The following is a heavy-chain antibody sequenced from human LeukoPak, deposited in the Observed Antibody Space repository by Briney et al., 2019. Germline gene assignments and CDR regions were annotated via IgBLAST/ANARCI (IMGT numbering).Heavy chain of an antibody. CDR2: IYTSGST. CDR1: GGSISSYY. V-gene: IGHV4-4*07. CDR3: ARDRSPAAIEDYWFDP. Sequence: PSETLSLTCTASGGSISSYYWSWIRQPAGKGLEWIGRIYTSGSTNYNPSLKSRVTMSVDTSKNQFSLKLSSVTAADTAVYYCARDRSPAAIEDYWFDPWGQGTLVTVSS. D-gene: IGHD2-2*02. J-gene: IGHJ5*02.